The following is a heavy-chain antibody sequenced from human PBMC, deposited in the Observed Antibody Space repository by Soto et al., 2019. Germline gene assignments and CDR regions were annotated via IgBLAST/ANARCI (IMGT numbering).Heavy chain of an antibody. Sequence: QVQLQESGPGLVKPSGTLSLTCAVSSGSISSSNWWSWVRQPPGKRLEWIGGIYHSGSTNYNPSLNSRVPISVDKSKNQFSLKLSSVTAADTAVYYCARWVGSYLDYWGQGTLVTVSS. CDR3: ARWVGSYLDY. V-gene: IGHV4-4*02. D-gene: IGHD3-10*01. CDR1: SGSISSSNW. CDR2: IYHSGST. J-gene: IGHJ4*02.